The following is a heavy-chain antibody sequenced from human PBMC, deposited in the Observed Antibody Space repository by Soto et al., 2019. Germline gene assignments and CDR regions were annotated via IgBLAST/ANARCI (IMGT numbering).Heavy chain of an antibody. CDR3: ARFNGDDSVGKLDL. D-gene: IGHD2-15*01. V-gene: IGHV3-33*01. CDR2: IWYDGSNK. Sequence: GGSLRLSCAASGFTFSSYGMHWVRQAPGKGLEWVAVIWYDGSNKYYADSVKGRFSISRDNSKNTLFLQMNSLRVEETAIYYCARFNGDDSVGKLDLWGQGTLVTVSS. J-gene: IGHJ5*02. CDR1: GFTFSSYG.